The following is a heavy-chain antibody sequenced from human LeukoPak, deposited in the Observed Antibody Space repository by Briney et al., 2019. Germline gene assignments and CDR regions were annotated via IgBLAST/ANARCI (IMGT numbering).Heavy chain of an antibody. D-gene: IGHD3-10*01. V-gene: IGHV1-18*01. CDR2: ISAYNGNT. J-gene: IGHJ4*02. CDR1: GYTFTSYG. CDR3: ARVLTMVRGVIITPGLDY. Sequence: ASVKVSCKASGYTFTSYGISWVRQAPGQGLEWKGWISAYNGNTNYAQKLQGRVTMTTDTSTSTAYMELRSLRSDDTAVYYCARVLTMVRGVIITPGLDYWGQGTLVTVSS.